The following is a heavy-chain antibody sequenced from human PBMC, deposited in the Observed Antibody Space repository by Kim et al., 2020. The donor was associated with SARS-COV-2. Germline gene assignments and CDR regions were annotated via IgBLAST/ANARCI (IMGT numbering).Heavy chain of an antibody. D-gene: IGHD1-7*01. CDR3: AREGDWNYANWFDP. V-gene: IGHV4-4*07. Sequence: SNPSLESRVDMSVDTSKNQFSLRLTSVSAADTAVYYCAREGDWNYANWFDPWGQGALVTVSS. J-gene: IGHJ5*02.